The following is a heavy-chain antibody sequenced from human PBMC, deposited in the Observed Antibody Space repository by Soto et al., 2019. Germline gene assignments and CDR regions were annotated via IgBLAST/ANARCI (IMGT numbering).Heavy chain of an antibody. Sequence: SETLSLTCTVSGGSISSYYWSWIRQPPGQGLEWLGTIYSLGNTNYNPSLKSRVTISVDKSKSQLFLKLSSVTAPDTAVYYCARQIYDSSGYYYAYWGQGTLVTVSS. CDR3: ARQIYDSSGYYYAY. CDR1: GGSISSYY. J-gene: IGHJ4*02. CDR2: IYSLGNT. V-gene: IGHV4-59*08. D-gene: IGHD3-22*01.